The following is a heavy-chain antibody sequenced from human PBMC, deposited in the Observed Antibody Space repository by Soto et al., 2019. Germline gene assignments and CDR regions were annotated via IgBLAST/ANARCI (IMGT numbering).Heavy chain of an antibody. J-gene: IGHJ4*02. CDR3: ARAGFGRGVIITGPPDY. CDR2: IWYDGSNK. CDR1: GFTFSSYG. D-gene: IGHD3-10*01. Sequence: PGGSLRLSCAASGFTFSSYGMHWVRQAPGKGLEWVAVIWYDGSNKYYADSVKGRFTISRDNSKNTLYLQMNSLRAEDTAVYYCARAGFGRGVIITGPPDYWGQGALVTVSS. V-gene: IGHV3-33*01.